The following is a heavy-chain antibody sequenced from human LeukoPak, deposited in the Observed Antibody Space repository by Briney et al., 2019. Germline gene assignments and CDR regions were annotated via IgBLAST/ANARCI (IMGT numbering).Heavy chain of an antibody. V-gene: IGHV4-4*07. D-gene: IGHD6-19*01. CDR2: IYTSGST. CDR1: GGSISSYY. CDR3: ARGTSYWYSSGPYYFDY. J-gene: IGHJ4*02. Sequence: PSETLSLTCTVSGGSISSYYWSWIRQPAGKGLEWIGRIYTSGSTNYNPSLKSRVTMSVDTSKNQFSLKLSSVTAADTAVYYRARGTSYWYSSGPYYFDYWGQGTLVTVSS.